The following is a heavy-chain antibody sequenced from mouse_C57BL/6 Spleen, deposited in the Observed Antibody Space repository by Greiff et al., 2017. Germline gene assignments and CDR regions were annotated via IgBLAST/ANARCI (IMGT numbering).Heavy chain of an antibody. CDR1: GYAFSSSW. V-gene: IGHV1-82*01. CDR2: IYPGDGDT. D-gene: IGHD3-2*02. Sequence: VQLQQSGPELVKPGASVKISCKASGYAFSSSWMNWVKQRPGKGLEWIGRIYPGDGDTNYNGKFKGKATLTADKSSSTAYMQLSSLTSEDSAVYFCARGELRLLGDYWGQGTTLTVSS. J-gene: IGHJ2*01. CDR3: ARGELRLLGDY.